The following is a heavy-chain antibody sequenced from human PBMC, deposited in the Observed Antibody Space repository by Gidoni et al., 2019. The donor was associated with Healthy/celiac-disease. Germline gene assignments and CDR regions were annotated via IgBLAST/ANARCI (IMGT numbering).Heavy chain of an antibody. CDR3: AKDRGTGYYKREGPFFNY. Sequence: EVQLLESGGGLVQPGGSLRLSCAASGFTFSSYAMSWVRQAPGKGLEWVSVIRGSGGSTYYADSVKGRFTISRDNSKNTLYLQMNSLRAEYTAVYYCAKDRGTGYYKREGPFFNYWGQGTLVTVSS. D-gene: IGHD3-9*01. V-gene: IGHV3-23*01. CDR1: GFTFSSYA. J-gene: IGHJ4*02. CDR2: IRGSGGST.